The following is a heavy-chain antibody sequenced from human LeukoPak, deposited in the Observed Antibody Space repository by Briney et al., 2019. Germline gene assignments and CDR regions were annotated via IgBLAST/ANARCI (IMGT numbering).Heavy chain of an antibody. CDR1: GGTFSSYA. V-gene: IGHV1-69*05. J-gene: IGHJ2*01. CDR2: IIPIFGTA. CDR3: AGVTRDTAMVTHWYFDL. Sequence: SVKVSCKASGGTFSSYAISWVRQAPGQGLEWMGGIIPIFGTANCAQKFQGRVTITTDESTSTAYMELSSLRSEDTAVYYCAGVTRDTAMVTHWYFDLWGRGTLVTVSS. D-gene: IGHD5-18*01.